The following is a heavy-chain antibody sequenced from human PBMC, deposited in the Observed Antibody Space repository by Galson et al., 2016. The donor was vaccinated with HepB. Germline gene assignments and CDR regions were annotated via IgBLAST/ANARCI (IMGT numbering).Heavy chain of an antibody. Sequence: QSGAEVKKPGESLKISCEGSGYSFTSYWIGWVRQMPGKGLEWMGTIYPGDSDTRYSPSSQGQVTISADKSISAAYLQWNSLKASDTAMYFCARRRDTASSARYFDYWAQGTLVTVS. CDR1: GYSFTSYW. J-gene: IGHJ4*02. V-gene: IGHV5-51*01. CDR3: ARRRDTASSARYFDY. CDR2: IYPGDSDT. D-gene: IGHD1-26*01.